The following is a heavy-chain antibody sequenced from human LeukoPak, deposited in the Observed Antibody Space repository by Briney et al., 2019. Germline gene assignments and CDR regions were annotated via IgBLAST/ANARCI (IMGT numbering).Heavy chain of an antibody. J-gene: IGHJ4*02. D-gene: IGHD3-3*01. Sequence: PGGSLRLSCAASGFTFSSDSMTWVRQAPGKGLEWVANIKQDGSEKYYVDSVKGRFTISRDNSKNTLDLQMNSLRAEDTAVYYCARDLPESRTLRFLEWLVDYWGQGTLVTVSS. V-gene: IGHV3-7*01. CDR3: ARDLPESRTLRFLEWLVDY. CDR1: GFTFSSDS. CDR2: IKQDGSEK.